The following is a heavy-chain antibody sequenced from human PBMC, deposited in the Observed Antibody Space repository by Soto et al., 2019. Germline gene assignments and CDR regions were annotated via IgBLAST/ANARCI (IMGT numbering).Heavy chain of an antibody. J-gene: IGHJ3*01. D-gene: IGHD2-2*01. CDR2: IYYSGST. Sequence: QLQLQESGPGLVKHSETLSLTCTVSGGSINSRDYYWGWIRQPPGKGLEWIGNIYYSGSTYYNPSLKSRVTVSVDTSKNQFSLRLSSVTAADTAVYYCPLGYCSSTACYEPFHFWGQGTMVTVSS. CDR1: GGSINSRDYY. V-gene: IGHV4-39*01. CDR3: PLGYCSSTACYEPFHF.